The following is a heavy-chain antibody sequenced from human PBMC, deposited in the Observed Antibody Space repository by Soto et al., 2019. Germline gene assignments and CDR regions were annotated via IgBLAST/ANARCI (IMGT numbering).Heavy chain of an antibody. CDR1: GFTFSDYY. CDR2: ISSSGSTI. CDR3: AGGTDFDWLFAPLN. J-gene: IGHJ4*02. V-gene: IGHV3-11*01. Sequence: QVQLVESGGGLVKPGGSLRLSCAASGFTFSDYYMSRIRQAPGKGLEWVSYISSSGSTIYYAASVKGRFTISRDNAKNSLYLQMNSLRAEDTAVYYCAGGTDFDWLFAPLNWGQGTLVTVSS. D-gene: IGHD3-9*01.